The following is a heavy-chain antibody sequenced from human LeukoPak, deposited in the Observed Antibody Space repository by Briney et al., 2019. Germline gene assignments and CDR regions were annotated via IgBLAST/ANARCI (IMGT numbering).Heavy chain of an antibody. CDR3: ARGTSPYYYYYYMDV. D-gene: IGHD2-2*01. CDR1: GFTFSSYA. V-gene: IGHV3-30*01. Sequence: GALRLSCAASGFTFSSYAMHWVRQAPGKGLEWVAVISYDGGNKYYADSVKGRFTISRDNSKNTLYLQMNSLRAEDTAVYYRARGTSPYYYYYYMDVWGKGTTVTVSS. J-gene: IGHJ6*03. CDR2: ISYDGGNK.